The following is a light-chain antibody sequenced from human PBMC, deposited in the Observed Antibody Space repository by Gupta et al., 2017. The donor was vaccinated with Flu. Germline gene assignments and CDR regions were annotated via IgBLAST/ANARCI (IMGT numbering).Light chain of an antibody. J-gene: IGLJ1*01. V-gene: IGLV2-23*02. CDR2: EVS. CDR1: SSDVGAYSY. CDR3: CSYAGGTAFYV. Sequence: QSALTQPASVSGSPGQSITISCTGTSSDVGAYSYVSWFRQDPGKAPKLMIYEVSYRPSGVSARFSGSKSGNTASLKISGLQAEDEGQYYCCSYAGGTAFYVFGTGTKVTVL.